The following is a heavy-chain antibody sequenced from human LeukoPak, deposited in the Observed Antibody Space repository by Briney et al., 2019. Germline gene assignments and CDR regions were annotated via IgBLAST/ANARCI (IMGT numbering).Heavy chain of an antibody. V-gene: IGHV3-15*01. CDR3: TTLQIPYCSGGSCYGGDY. D-gene: IGHD2-15*01. J-gene: IGHJ4*02. Sequence: GGSLRLSCAASGFTFSNAWMSWVRQAPGKGLEWVGRIKSKTDGGTTDYAAPVKGRFTISRDDSKNTLYLQMNSLKTEDTAVCYCTTLQIPYCSGGSCYGGDYWGQGTLVTVSS. CDR2: IKSKTDGGTT. CDR1: GFTFSNAW.